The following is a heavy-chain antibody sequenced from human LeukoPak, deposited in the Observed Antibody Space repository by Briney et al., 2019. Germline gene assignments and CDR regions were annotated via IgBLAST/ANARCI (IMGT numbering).Heavy chain of an antibody. J-gene: IGHJ4*02. D-gene: IGHD1-26*01. Sequence: PGGSLRRSCAASRFTFRSYWMLWVRQAPGMGLVWVSRIKSDGSSTSYADSVKGRFTISRDNAKNTLYLQMNSLRAEDTAVYYCATQTLGGGYGYWGQGTQVTVSS. CDR1: RFTFRSYW. V-gene: IGHV3-74*01. CDR2: IKSDGSST. CDR3: ATQTLGGGYGY.